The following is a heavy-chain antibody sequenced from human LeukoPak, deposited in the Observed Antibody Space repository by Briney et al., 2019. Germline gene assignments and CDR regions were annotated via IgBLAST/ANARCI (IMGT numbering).Heavy chain of an antibody. CDR3: AKDPGRVAATLYFDY. Sequence: GGSLRLSCAASGFTFSSYVMSWVRQAPGKGLEWVSAISGSGGSTYYADSVKGRFTISRDNSKNTLYLQMNSLRAEDTAVYYCAKDPGRVAATLYFDYWGQGTLVTVSS. D-gene: IGHD2-15*01. CDR2: ISGSGGST. CDR1: GFTFSSYV. V-gene: IGHV3-23*01. J-gene: IGHJ4*02.